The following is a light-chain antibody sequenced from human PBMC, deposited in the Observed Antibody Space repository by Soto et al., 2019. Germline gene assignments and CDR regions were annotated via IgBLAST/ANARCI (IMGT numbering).Light chain of an antibody. CDR1: QSVSIL. V-gene: IGKV3-11*01. CDR3: QQRSNWPPGLT. CDR2: DAS. J-gene: IGKJ4*01. Sequence: DIVMTQSPATLSVSPGERATLSCRASQSVSILLAWYQQKPGQAPRLLIYDASNRATGIPARFSGSGSGTDFTLTISSLEPEDFAVYYCQQRSNWPPGLTFGGGTKVDIK.